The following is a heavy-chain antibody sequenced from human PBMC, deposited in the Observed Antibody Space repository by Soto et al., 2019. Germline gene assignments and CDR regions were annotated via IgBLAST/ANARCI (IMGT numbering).Heavy chain of an antibody. Sequence: PGGSLRLSCAASGFTFSSYGMHWVRQAPGKGLEWVVVIWYDVSNKYYADSVKGRFTISRDNSKNTLFLQMNSLRAEDTAVYYFARELDYDSSGSSPYYYGMDVWGQGTTVTVSS. CDR2: IWYDVSNK. V-gene: IGHV3-33*01. CDR1: GFTFSSYG. D-gene: IGHD3-22*01. J-gene: IGHJ6*02. CDR3: ARELDYDSSGSSPYYYGMDV.